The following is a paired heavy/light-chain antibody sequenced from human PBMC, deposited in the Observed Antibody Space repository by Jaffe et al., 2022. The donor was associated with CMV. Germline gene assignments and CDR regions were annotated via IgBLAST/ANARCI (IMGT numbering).Light chain of an antibody. V-gene: IGKV3-11*01. J-gene: IGKJ5*01. CDR1: QSVRSY. Sequence: EIVLTQSPATLSLSPGERATLSCRASQSVRSYLAWYQQKPGQAPRLLIYEASNRATGIPARFSGSGSVTDFTLTISSLEPEDFAVYYCQQRSNWPITFGQGTRLEIK. CDR3: QQRSNWPIT. CDR2: EAS.
Heavy chain of an antibody. Sequence: QVQLVESGGGLVKPGGSLRLSCAASGFTFSDYYMSWIRQAPGKGLEWVSYISSSGASIFYADSVKGRFTISRDNAKNSLYLQMNSLRAEDTAIYYCAREQLWLDYWGQGTLVTVSS. CDR1: GFTFSDYY. CDR3: AREQLWLDY. D-gene: IGHD2-21*01. V-gene: IGHV3-11*01. J-gene: IGHJ4*02. CDR2: ISSSGASI.